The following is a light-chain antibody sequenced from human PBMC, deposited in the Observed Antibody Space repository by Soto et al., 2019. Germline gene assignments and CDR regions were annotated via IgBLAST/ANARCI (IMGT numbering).Light chain of an antibody. CDR3: QRYNNT. V-gene: IGKV1-5*03. Sequence: DIQMTQFPSTLSASVGDRVTITCRASQSISTWLAWYQQKPGKVPKLLIYKASSLESGVPSRFSGSGSGTEFTLTISSLHPDDFAHYYCQRYNNTFGRGTKVEI. CDR1: QSISTW. J-gene: IGKJ1*01. CDR2: KAS.